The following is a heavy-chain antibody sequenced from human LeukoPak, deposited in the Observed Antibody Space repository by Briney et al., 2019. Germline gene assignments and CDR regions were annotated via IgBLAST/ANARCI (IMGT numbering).Heavy chain of an antibody. D-gene: IGHD4-17*01. CDR3: ARVLGNYYGDYGYNWFDP. CDR1: GGSISSYY. Sequence: PSETLSLTCTVPGGSISSYYWSWIRQPAGKGLEWIGRIYTSGSTNYNPSLKSRVTISVDRSKNQFSLKLSSVTAADTAVYYCARVLGNYYGDYGYNWFDPWGQGTLVTVSS. V-gene: IGHV4-4*07. J-gene: IGHJ5*02. CDR2: IYTSGST.